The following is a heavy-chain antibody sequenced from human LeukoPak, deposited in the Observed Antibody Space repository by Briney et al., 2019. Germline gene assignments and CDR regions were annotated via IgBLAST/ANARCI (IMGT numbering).Heavy chain of an antibody. CDR3: AKEGWTSSWILSFDY. Sequence: PGGSLRLSCAASGFTFRSYGMHWVRQALGKGLEWVAVISYGGGKRYYADSVKGRFTISRDNSKNTLSLQMSSLRAEDTALYYCAKEGWTSSWILSFDYWGQGTLVTVSS. V-gene: IGHV3-30*18. CDR1: GFTFRSYG. CDR2: ISYGGGKR. D-gene: IGHD5-18*01. J-gene: IGHJ4*02.